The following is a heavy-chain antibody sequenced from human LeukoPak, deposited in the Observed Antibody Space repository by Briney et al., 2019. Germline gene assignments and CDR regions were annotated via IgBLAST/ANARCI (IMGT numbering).Heavy chain of an antibody. J-gene: IGHJ4*02. D-gene: IGHD5-18*01. CDR3: AKSGYSYGEFDY. CDR2: MNPNSGNT. V-gene: IGHV1-8*01. Sequence: SVKVSCKASGYTFTSYDINWVRQATGQGLEWMGWMNPNSGNTGYAQKFQGRVTVTRNTSISTAYMELSSLRSEDTAVYYCAKSGYSYGEFDYWGQETLVTVSS. CDR1: GYTFTSYD.